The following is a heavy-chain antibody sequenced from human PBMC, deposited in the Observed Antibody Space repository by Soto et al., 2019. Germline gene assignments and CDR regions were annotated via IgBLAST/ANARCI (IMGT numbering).Heavy chain of an antibody. J-gene: IGHJ4*02. Sequence: SETLSLTCTVSGGSISSANYYWSWIRQHPGKGLEWIGYIYYSGSSYYNPSLKSRVTISVDTSKNQFSLKLSSVTAADTAVYYCAREGGIVGATAADYWGQGTLVT. D-gene: IGHD1-26*01. CDR2: IYYSGSS. V-gene: IGHV4-31*03. CDR3: AREGGIVGATAADY. CDR1: GGSISSANYY.